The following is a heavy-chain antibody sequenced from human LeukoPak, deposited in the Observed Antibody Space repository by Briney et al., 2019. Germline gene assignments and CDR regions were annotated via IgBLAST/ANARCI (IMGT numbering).Heavy chain of an antibody. CDR1: GFTFSSYA. V-gene: IGHV3-23*01. Sequence: GGSLRLSCAASGFTFSSYAMSWVRQAPGKGLEWVSAISGSGGSTYYADSVKGRFTISGDNSKNTLYLQMNSLRAEDTAVYYCAKIGAPYCGGDCYSFDYWGQGTLVTVSS. J-gene: IGHJ4*02. D-gene: IGHD2-21*02. CDR2: ISGSGGST. CDR3: AKIGAPYCGGDCYSFDY.